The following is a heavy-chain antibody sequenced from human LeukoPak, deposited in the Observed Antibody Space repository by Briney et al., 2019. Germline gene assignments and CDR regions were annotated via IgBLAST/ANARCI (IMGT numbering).Heavy chain of an antibody. CDR1: GYTFTGYY. V-gene: IGHV1-2*06. CDR3: ARDSGDDSSGYYLVY. Sequence: ASVKVSCKASGYTFTGYYMHWVRQAPGQGLEWMGRINPNSGGTNYAQKFQGRVTMTRDTSISTAYMELSRLRSDDTAVCYCARDSGDDSSGYYLVYWGQGTLVTVSS. CDR2: INPNSGGT. D-gene: IGHD3-22*01. J-gene: IGHJ4*02.